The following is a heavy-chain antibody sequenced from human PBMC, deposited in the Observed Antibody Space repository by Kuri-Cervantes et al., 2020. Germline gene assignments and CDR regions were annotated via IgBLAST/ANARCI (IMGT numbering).Heavy chain of an antibody. CDR3: ARQEAVAGNLDY. D-gene: IGHD6-19*01. J-gene: IGHJ4*02. Sequence: SETLSLTCTVSGGSISTYYWSWIRQPPGKGLEWIGSIYYSGSTYYNPSLKSRVTISVDTSKNQFSLKLSSVTAADTAVYYCARQEAVAGNLDYWGQGTLVTVSS. CDR1: GGSISTYY. V-gene: IGHV4-59*05. CDR2: IYYSGST.